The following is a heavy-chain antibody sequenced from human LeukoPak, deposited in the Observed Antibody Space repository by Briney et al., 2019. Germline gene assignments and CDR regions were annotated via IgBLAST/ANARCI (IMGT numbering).Heavy chain of an antibody. CDR3: ARARSVVVPAAEVYNWFDP. J-gene: IGHJ5*02. D-gene: IGHD2-2*01. Sequence: TPSETLSLTCTVSGGSISSYYWSWIRQPPGKGLEWIGYIYYSGSTNYNPSLKGRVTISVDTSKNQFSLKLSSVTAADTAVYYCARARSVVVPAAEVYNWFDPWGQGTLVTVSS. CDR2: IYYSGST. CDR1: GGSISSYY. V-gene: IGHV4-59*01.